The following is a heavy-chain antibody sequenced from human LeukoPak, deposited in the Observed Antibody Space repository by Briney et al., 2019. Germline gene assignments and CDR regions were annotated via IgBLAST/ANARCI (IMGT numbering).Heavy chain of an antibody. V-gene: IGHV3-23*01. CDR3: AKKSFSTGAFDI. J-gene: IGHJ3*02. D-gene: IGHD3-3*02. CDR1: GFTVRSSG. CDR2: VGGSDDTA. Sequence: GGSLRLSCAASGFTVRSSGMSWVRQAPRRGLEWVSSVGGSDDTANYAASVTGRFTISRDNSKTSVYLQMSNLGAEDTAIYYCAKKSFSTGAFDIWGQGTMVTVSS.